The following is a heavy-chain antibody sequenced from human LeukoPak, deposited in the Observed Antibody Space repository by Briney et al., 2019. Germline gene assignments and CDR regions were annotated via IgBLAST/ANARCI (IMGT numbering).Heavy chain of an antibody. CDR3: AKGSENRIAARHFFHY. D-gene: IGHD6-6*01. CDR2: ISGSGGST. V-gene: IGHV3-23*01. J-gene: IGHJ4*02. CDR1: GFTFSTFA. Sequence: PGGSLRLSCAASGFTFSTFAMTWVRQAPGKGLEWVSAISGSGGSTYYADSVKGRFTISRDNSKNTLYLQMNSLSAEDTAVYYCAKGSENRIAARHFFHYWGQGTLVTVSS.